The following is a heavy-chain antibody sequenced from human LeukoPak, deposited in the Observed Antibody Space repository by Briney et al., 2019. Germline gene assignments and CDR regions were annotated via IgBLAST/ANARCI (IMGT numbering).Heavy chain of an antibody. CDR2: INPNSGGT. CDR3: ARGSDDFWSGYSPSY. D-gene: IGHD3-3*01. J-gene: IGHJ4*02. V-gene: IGHV1-2*02. CDR1: GYTFTDYY. Sequence: VASVKVSCEASGYTFTDYYMHWVRQAPGQGLEWMGWINPNSGGTNYAQKFQGRVTMTRDTSISTAYMELSRLRSDDTAVYYCARGSDDFWSGYSPSYWGQGTLVTVSS.